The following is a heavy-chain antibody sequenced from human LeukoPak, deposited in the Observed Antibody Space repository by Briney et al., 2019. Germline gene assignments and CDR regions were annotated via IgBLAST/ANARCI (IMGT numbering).Heavy chain of an antibody. CDR1: GFTFSSYE. Sequence: GGSLRLSCAASGFTFSSYEMNWVRQAPRKGLEWVSYISSSGSTIYYADSVKGRFTISRDNAKNSLYLQMNSLRAEDTAVYYCARGGYYDSSGYNPWGQGTLVTVSS. D-gene: IGHD3-22*01. J-gene: IGHJ5*02. CDR2: ISSSGSTI. V-gene: IGHV3-48*03. CDR3: ARGGYYDSSGYNP.